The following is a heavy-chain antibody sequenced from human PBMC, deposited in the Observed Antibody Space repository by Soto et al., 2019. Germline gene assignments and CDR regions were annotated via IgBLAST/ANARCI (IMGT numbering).Heavy chain of an antibody. Sequence: EVQLLESGGGLVQPGGSLRLSCAASGFTFSSYAMSWVRQAPGKGLEWVSAISGSGGSTYYADSVKGRFTISRDNSKNTLYLQMNSLRAEDTAVYYCAKDSFRGYAFWSGYYDFDYWGQGTLVTVSS. CDR1: GFTFSSYA. CDR2: ISGSGGST. J-gene: IGHJ4*02. D-gene: IGHD3-3*01. V-gene: IGHV3-23*01. CDR3: AKDSFRGYAFWSGYYDFDY.